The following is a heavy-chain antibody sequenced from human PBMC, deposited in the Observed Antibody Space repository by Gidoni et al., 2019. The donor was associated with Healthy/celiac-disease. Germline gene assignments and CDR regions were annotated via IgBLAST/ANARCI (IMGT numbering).Heavy chain of an antibody. Sequence: EVQLVESGGGLVQHGGSLNLSCEALGSTSSSYAMHWVRKAPGKGLGYVSAISSNGGSTYYANSVKGRFTLSRDNSKNTLYLQMGSLRAEDMAVYYCARDTAVTTPGGDYWGQGTLVTVSS. V-gene: IGHV3-64*01. D-gene: IGHD4-17*01. CDR2: ISSNGGST. CDR3: ARDTAVTTPGGDY. CDR1: GSTSSSYA. J-gene: IGHJ4*02.